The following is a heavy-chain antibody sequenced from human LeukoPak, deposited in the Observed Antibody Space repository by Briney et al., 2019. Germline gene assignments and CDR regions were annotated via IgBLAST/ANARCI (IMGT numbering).Heavy chain of an antibody. J-gene: IGHJ6*03. CDR3: ARALLWFGDYYMDV. V-gene: IGHV4-39*07. CDR2: LHYSGRT. D-gene: IGHD3-10*01. Sequence: PSETLSLTCSVSGGSISSSNFYWGWIRQPPGKGLEWIGSLHYSGRTYYNPSLKSRVTMSVDTSKNQFSLRLSSVTAADTAVYYCARALLWFGDYYMDVWGKGTTVTISS. CDR1: GGSISSSNFY.